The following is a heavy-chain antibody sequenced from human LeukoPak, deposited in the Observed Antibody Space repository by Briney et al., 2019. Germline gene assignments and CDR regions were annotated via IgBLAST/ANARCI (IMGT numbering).Heavy chain of an antibody. D-gene: IGHD3-9*01. V-gene: IGHV4-39*07. CDR2: IYTSGST. CDR3: ARGSYDILTGFYYFDY. J-gene: IGHJ4*02. Sequence: SETLSLTCTVSGGSISSSSYYWGWIRQPPGKGLEWIGRIYTSGSTNYNPSLKSRVTISVDTSKNQFSLKLSSVTAADTAVYYCARGSYDILTGFYYFDYWGQGTLVTVSS. CDR1: GGSISSSSYY.